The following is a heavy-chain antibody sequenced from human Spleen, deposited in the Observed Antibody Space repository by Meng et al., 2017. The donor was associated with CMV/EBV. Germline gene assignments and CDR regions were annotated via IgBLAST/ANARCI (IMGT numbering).Heavy chain of an antibody. J-gene: IGHJ4*02. Sequence: GESLKISCTASGFTFRDYALSWVRQAPGKGLECVSAISGHDGTTYYADSVKGRFTISRDNAKNTLYLQMNSLRAEDAAVYYCAKEIYDFWSGYYPPANYFDYWGQGTLVTVSS. D-gene: IGHD3-3*01. CDR2: ISGHDGTT. V-gene: IGHV3-23*01. CDR3: AKEIYDFWSGYYPPANYFDY. CDR1: GFTFRDYA.